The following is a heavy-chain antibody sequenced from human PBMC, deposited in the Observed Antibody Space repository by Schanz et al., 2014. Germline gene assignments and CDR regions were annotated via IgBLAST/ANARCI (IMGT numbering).Heavy chain of an antibody. CDR3: AKVREWWPYYFDY. V-gene: IGHV3-74*03. CDR1: GFSLKTNW. CDR2: IEREGAVT. Sequence: EVQLVESGGGLVQPGGSLRLSCVVSGFSLKTNWMHWVRQAPGKGLVWLSRIEREGAVTKFADSVKGRFTISRDNSDNTLFLQMNSLRAEDTAVYYCAKVREWWPYYFDYWGQGTLVTVSS. J-gene: IGHJ4*02. D-gene: IGHD2-15*01.